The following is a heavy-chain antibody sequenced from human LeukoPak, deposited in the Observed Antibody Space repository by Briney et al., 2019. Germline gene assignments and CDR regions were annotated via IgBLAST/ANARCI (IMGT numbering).Heavy chain of an antibody. CDR2: VHYSGST. D-gene: IGHD1-26*01. V-gene: IGHV4-59*01. J-gene: IGHJ4*02. Sequence: SETLSLTCSVSGGSISATYWSWIRQPPGKGLEWIGYVHYSGSTNYNPSLNSRVTMSVDTSKNQFSLTLSSVTAADTAVYYCARGGNSGSYFLLDWGQGTLVTVTS. CDR1: GGSISATY. CDR3: ARGGNSGSYFLLD.